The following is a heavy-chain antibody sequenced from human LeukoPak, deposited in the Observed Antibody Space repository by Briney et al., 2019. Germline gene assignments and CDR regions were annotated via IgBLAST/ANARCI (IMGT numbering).Heavy chain of an antibody. CDR2: IGTRSNPI. D-gene: IGHD1-26*01. V-gene: IGHV3-11*01. CDR1: GFSFSDFY. CDR3: AREARGSGRDFDY. Sequence: GALRLSCAASGFSFSDFYMSWIRQAPGMGVEWISYIGTRSNPIYYADSVKGRFTISRDDAKNSLYLQMNSLRDEDTAVYFCAREARGSGRDFDYWGQGILVTVSS. J-gene: IGHJ4*02.